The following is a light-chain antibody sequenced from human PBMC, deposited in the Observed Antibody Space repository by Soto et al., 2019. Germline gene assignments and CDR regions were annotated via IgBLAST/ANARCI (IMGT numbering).Light chain of an antibody. Sequence: DIQMTQSPSSLSASVGDRVTITCQASQDITNFLNWYQHKPGKAPQLLIYDASILESGVPPRFSGSGSGTDFTFTINSLQPEDIATYYCQQYDDLPYTFGQGTRLDIK. J-gene: IGKJ2*01. CDR2: DAS. V-gene: IGKV1-33*01. CDR3: QQYDDLPYT. CDR1: QDITNF.